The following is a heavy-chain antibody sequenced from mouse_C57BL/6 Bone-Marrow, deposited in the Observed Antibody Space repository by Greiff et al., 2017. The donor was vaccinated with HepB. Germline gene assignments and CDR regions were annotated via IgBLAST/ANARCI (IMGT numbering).Heavy chain of an antibody. CDR1: GFNIKDDY. Sequence: VQLQQSGAELVRPGASVKLSCTASGFNIKDDYMHWVKQRPEQGLEWIGWIDPENGDTEYASKFQGKATITADTSSNTAYLQLSSLTSEDTAVYYCTTEGGYLYDYWGQGTTLTVSS. V-gene: IGHV14-4*01. CDR3: TTEGGYLYDY. CDR2: IDPENGDT. D-gene: IGHD2-3*01. J-gene: IGHJ2*01.